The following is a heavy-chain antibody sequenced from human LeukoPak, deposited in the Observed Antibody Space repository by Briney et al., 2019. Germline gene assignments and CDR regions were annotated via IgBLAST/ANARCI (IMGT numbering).Heavy chain of an antibody. Sequence: PGGSLRLSCSASGFTVSSYYMSWVRQAPGKGLEWVSVIYTGGSTYYADSVKGRFTISRDNSKNTLYLQMNSLRVEDTAVYYCAKSSFGSWYANWFDPWGQGTLVTVSS. V-gene: IGHV3-66*01. CDR1: GFTVSSYY. D-gene: IGHD6-13*01. CDR3: AKSSFGSWYANWFDP. J-gene: IGHJ5*02. CDR2: IYTGGST.